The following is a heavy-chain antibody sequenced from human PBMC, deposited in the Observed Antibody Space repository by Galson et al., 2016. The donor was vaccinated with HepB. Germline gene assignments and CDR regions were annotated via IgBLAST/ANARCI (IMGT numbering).Heavy chain of an antibody. CDR2: IYSTGST. V-gene: IGHV4-31*03. J-gene: IGHJ4*02. CDR3: ARISVINIFDY. CDR1: GGSFTSGGYY. Sequence: TLSLTCTVSGGSFTSGGYYWSWVRQHPGKGLEWIGHIYSTGSTYYNPSLKSRVTISIDTSKNQFSLRLNSLAAADTAVYYCARISVINIFDYWGQGTLVTVSS.